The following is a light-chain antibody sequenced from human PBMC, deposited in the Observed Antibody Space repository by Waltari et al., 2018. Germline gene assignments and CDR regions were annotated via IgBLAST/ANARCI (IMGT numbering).Light chain of an antibody. CDR1: QSIGTY. V-gene: IGKV1-39*01. CDR3: QQSYTTPRT. Sequence: DIQMTQSPSSLSASVGDSVTITCRASQSIGTYLNWYQHKPGRAPELLIYAASTLQGGVPSRFSGSGSETHFTLAISSLQREDFATYYYQQSYTTPRTFGEGTKVEIK. CDR2: AAS. J-gene: IGKJ1*01.